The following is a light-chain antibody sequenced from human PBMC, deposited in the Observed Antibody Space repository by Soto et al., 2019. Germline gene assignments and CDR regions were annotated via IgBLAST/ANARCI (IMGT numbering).Light chain of an antibody. CDR1: NSNIGNNY. V-gene: IGLV1-51*02. CDR2: DNN. Sequence: QSVLTQPPSVSAAPGQKVTISCSGSNSNIGNNYVSCYQQLPGTAPKLLIYDNNKRPSGIPDRFSGSRSGTSATLGITGLQTGDEADYYCGAWDGSLNGEVLGTGTKLTVL. J-gene: IGLJ1*01. CDR3: GAWDGSLNGEV.